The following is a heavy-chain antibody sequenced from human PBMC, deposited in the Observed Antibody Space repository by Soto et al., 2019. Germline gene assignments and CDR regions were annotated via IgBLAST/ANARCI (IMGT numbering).Heavy chain of an antibody. CDR2: IYYSGST. Sequence: SETLSLTGTVSGGSISSYYWSWIRQPPGKGLEWIAYIYYSGSTNYNPSLKSRVTISVDTSKNQFSLKLSSVAAADTAVHYCARDGLAARPNYYYGMDVWGQGTTVTVSS. CDR1: GGSISSYY. V-gene: IGHV4-59*01. J-gene: IGHJ6*02. CDR3: ARDGLAARPNYYYGMDV. D-gene: IGHD6-6*01.